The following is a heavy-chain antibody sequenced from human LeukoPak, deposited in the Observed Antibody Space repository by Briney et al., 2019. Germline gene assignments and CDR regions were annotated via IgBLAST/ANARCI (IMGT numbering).Heavy chain of an antibody. CDR3: ARDRAYDGFDP. Sequence: SETLSLTRTVSVGSISSYYWSWIRQPAGKGLEWIGRIYTSGSTNYNPSLKSRVTMSVYTFKNHFSLTLSSVTAADTAVYYCARDRAYDGFDPWGQGTLVTVSS. CDR2: IYTSGST. J-gene: IGHJ5*02. D-gene: IGHD3-3*01. CDR1: VGSISSYY. V-gene: IGHV4-4*07.